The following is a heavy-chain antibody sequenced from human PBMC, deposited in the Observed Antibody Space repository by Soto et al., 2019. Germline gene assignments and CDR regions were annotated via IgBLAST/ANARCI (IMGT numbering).Heavy chain of an antibody. CDR2: IYYSGST. CDR1: GGSISTFY. J-gene: IGHJ4*02. CDR3: GRDGGGGHFDS. Sequence: SETLSLTCTVSGGSISTFYWSWIRQPPGKGLEWIAYIYYSGSTNYNPSLKSRVSISVDTSKNQFSLKLTSVTAADTAVYYCGRDGGGGHFDSGGRGTLVPVSS. D-gene: IGHD3-16*01. V-gene: IGHV4-59*01.